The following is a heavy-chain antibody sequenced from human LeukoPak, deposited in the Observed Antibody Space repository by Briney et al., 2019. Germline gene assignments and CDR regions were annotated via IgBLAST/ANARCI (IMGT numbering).Heavy chain of an antibody. Sequence: GASLTISSRASGYSFTSYCFGWLLQQPGKGLQGWVGIYPGDAKTNYNPSLQGRVTISADKSISQASLQLSSLRASDTAGYSCAELSSSSGWYWANYWGQGTLVTVSS. CDR1: GYSFTSYC. CDR3: AELSSSSGWYWANY. J-gene: IGHJ4*02. CDR2: IYPGDAKT. V-gene: IGHV5-51*01. D-gene: IGHD6-19*01.